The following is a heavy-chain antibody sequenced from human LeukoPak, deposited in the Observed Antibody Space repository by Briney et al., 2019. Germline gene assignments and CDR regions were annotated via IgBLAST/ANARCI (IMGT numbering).Heavy chain of an antibody. D-gene: IGHD2-21*01. CDR1: GFTFSSYS. CDR3: ARAYSRSSAGVPFDY. J-gene: IGHJ4*02. Sequence: GGSLRLSCAASGFTFSSYSMNWVRQAPGKGLEWVSSISSSSSYIYYADSVKGRFTISRDNAKNSLYLQMNSLRAEDTAVYYCARAYSRSSAGVPFDYWGQGTLVTVSS. CDR2: ISSSSSYI. V-gene: IGHV3-21*01.